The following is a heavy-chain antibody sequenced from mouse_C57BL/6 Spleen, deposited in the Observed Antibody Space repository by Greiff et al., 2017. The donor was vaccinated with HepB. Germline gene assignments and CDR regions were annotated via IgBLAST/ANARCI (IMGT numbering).Heavy chain of an antibody. CDR2: IHPNSGST. Sequence: QVQLQQSGAELVKPGASVKLSCKASGYTFTSYWMHWVKQRPGQGLEWIGMIHPNSGSTNYNEKFKSKATLTVDKSSSTAYMQLSSLTSEDSAVYYCAKATVVATGGYFDYWGQGTTLTVSS. J-gene: IGHJ2*01. V-gene: IGHV1-64*01. CDR3: AKATVVATGGYFDY. CDR1: GYTFTSYW. D-gene: IGHD1-1*01.